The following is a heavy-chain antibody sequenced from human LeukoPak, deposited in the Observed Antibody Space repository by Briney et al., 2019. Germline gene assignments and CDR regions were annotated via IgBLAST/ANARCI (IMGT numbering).Heavy chain of an antibody. CDR2: INPNSGGT. V-gene: IGHV1-2*02. CDR1: GYTFTGYY. Sequence: ASVTVSCKASGYTFTGYYMHWVRQAPGQGLEWMGWINPNSGGTNYAQKLQGRVTITTDTSTSTAYMELRSLRSDDTAVYYCARDSSYYDSSGYLDYWGQGTLVTVSS. CDR3: ARDSSYYDSSGYLDY. D-gene: IGHD3-22*01. J-gene: IGHJ4*02.